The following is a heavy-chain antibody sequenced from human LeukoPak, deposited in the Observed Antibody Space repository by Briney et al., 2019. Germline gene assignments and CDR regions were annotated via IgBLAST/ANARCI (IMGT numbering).Heavy chain of an antibody. Sequence: ASVKVSCKASGYTFTSYYMHWVRQAPGQGLEWMGIINPSGGSTSYAQKFQGRVTMTRDTSTSTAYMELRSLRSDDTAVYYCARDHARGYYDSSGYPTPGYWGQGTLVTVSS. CDR2: INPSGGST. D-gene: IGHD3-22*01. CDR1: GYTFTSYY. V-gene: IGHV1-46*01. J-gene: IGHJ4*02. CDR3: ARDHARGYYDSSGYPTPGY.